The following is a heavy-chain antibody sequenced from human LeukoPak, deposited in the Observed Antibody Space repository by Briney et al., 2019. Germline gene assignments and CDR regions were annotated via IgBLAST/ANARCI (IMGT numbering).Heavy chain of an antibody. D-gene: IGHD1-26*01. CDR1: GFTFSSYA. J-gene: IGHJ4*02. CDR2: ISGSDGST. CDR3: ARGYYAVDY. Sequence: GGSLRLSCAASGFTFSSYAMNWVRQAPGMGLEWVSSISGSDGSTYYADSVKGRFTISRDNAKNSLYLQMNSLRAEDTAVYYCARGYYAVDYWGQGTLVTVSS. V-gene: IGHV3-23*01.